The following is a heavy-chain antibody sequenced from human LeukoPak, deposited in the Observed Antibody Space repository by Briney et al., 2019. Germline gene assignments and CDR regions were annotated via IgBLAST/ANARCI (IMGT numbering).Heavy chain of an antibody. CDR3: AKALGYCSGGSCYSSIDY. V-gene: IGHV3-23*01. CDR1: GFSFSSHG. CDR2: IIGGAGGT. D-gene: IGHD2-15*01. Sequence: GGTLRLSCAASGFSFSSHGMSWVRQAPGKGLEWVSGIIGGAGGTYYADSVKGRFTISRDNSKNTLYLQMNSLRAEDTAVYYCAKALGYCSGGSCYSSIDYWGQGTLVTVSS. J-gene: IGHJ4*02.